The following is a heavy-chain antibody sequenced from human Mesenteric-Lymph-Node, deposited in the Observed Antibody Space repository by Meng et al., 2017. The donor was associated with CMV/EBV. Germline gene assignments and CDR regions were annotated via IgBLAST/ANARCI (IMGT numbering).Heavy chain of an antibody. CDR2: IWYDGSDE. CDR3: AKDRYQLLFGWFDP. V-gene: IGHV3-30*02. D-gene: IGHD2-2*01. CDR1: GFPFSSYG. Sequence: GESLKISCAASGFPFSSYGMHWVRQAPGKGLEWVAVIWYDGSDEYYADSVKGRFTISRDNSKNTLYLQMNSLRAEDTALYYCAKDRYQLLFGWFDPWGQGTLVTVSS. J-gene: IGHJ5*02.